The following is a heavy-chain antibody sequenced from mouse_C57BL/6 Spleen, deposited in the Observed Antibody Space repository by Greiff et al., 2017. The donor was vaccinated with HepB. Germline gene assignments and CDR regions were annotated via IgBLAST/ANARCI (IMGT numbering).Heavy chain of an antibody. CDR3: ARGGGYYVMDY. J-gene: IGHJ4*01. CDR2: IDPSDSYT. D-gene: IGHD1-1*02. V-gene: IGHV1-59*01. Sequence: QVHVKQSGAELVRPGTSVKLSCKASGYTFTSYWMHWVKQRPGQGLEWIGVIDPSDSYTNYNQKFKGKATLTVDTSSSTAYMQLSSLTSEDSAVYYCARGGGYYVMDYWGQGTSVTVSS. CDR1: GYTFTSYW.